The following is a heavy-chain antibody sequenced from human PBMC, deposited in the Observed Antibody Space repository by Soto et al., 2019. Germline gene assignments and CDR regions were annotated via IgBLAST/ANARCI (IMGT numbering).Heavy chain of an antibody. CDR2: IYYSGIT. J-gene: IGHJ6*02. CDR1: GGSISSYY. Sequence: QVQLQESGPGLVKPSETLSLTCTVSGGSISSYYWSWIRQPPGKGLEWIGYIYYSGITNYNPSLKSRVPXSXDXXKNQCSLKLSSVTAADTAVYYCARYKSNYYYGMDVWGQGTTVTVSS. V-gene: IGHV4-59*01. CDR3: ARYKSNYYYGMDV. D-gene: IGHD1-20*01.